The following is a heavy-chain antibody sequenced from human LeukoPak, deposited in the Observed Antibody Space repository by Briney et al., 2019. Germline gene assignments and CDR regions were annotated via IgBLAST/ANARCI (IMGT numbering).Heavy chain of an antibody. J-gene: IGHJ6*03. D-gene: IGHD1-1*01. Sequence: SETLSLTCTVPGYSISSAYYWGWIRQPPGKGPEWIGYVDHTGSTNFNPSLNGRVSISRDTTKNLFSLRLRSVTAADTAVYFCARGRVSSSTWYSTYYYYFYMDVWGKGTTVTVSS. CDR3: ARGRVSSSTWYSTYYYYFYMDV. CDR2: VDHTGST. V-gene: IGHV4-61*03. CDR1: GYSISSAYY.